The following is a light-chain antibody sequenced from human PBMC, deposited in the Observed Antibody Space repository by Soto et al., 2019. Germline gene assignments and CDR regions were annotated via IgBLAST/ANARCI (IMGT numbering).Light chain of an antibody. Sequence: EIVMTQSPATLSVSPGGRATLSCRASQSISDTLAWYQQKPGQAPRLLIYGASSRATGIPDRFSGSGSGTDFTLTISRLEPEDFAVYYCHQYGSSPRTFGQGTKVDIK. CDR2: GAS. V-gene: IGKV3-20*01. J-gene: IGKJ1*01. CDR1: QSISDT. CDR3: HQYGSSPRT.